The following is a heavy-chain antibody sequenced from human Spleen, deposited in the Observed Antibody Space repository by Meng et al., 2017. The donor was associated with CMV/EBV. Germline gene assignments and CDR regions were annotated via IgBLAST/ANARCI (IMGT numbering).Heavy chain of an antibody. J-gene: IGHJ6*02. Sequence: SETLSLTCTVYGGSFSPYDWSWIRQSPGKGLEWIGKINHGGSTFYNPSLKSRVTISLDMSKNQFSLKLSSVTAADTAVYYCARIQYYDFWSGYYTPVGLDVWGQGTTVTVSS. V-gene: IGHV4-34*01. CDR3: ARIQYYDFWSGYYTPVGLDV. D-gene: IGHD3-3*01. CDR1: GGSFSPYD. CDR2: INHGGST.